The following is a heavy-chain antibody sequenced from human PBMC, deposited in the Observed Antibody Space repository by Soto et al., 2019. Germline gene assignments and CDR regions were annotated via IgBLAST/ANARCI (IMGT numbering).Heavy chain of an antibody. CDR2: IRTRSKKFAT. D-gene: IGHD4-17*01. V-gene: IGHV3-73*01. Sequence: EVQLVESGGGLVQPGDSLKLSCAGLGFNFSGSALHWVRQPSGKGLEWVGRIRTRSKKFATSYATSVRGRFSLSRDDSQNTAVLQMNSLRDDDTVVNICNGRGGDSLQDIWGQGTLVTVSS. J-gene: IGHJ4*02. CDR3: NGRGGDSLQDI. CDR1: GFNFSGSA.